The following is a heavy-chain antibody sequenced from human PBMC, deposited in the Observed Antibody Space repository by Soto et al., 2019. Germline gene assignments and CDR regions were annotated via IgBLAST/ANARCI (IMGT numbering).Heavy chain of an antibody. Sequence: SLRLSCAASGFTFSSYGMHWVRQAPGKGLEWVAVIWYDGSNKYYADSVKGRFTISRDNSKNTLYLQMNSLRAEDTAVYYCAREYYDSSGYYQSPTTWGQGNLVTVSS. V-gene: IGHV3-33*01. D-gene: IGHD3-22*01. J-gene: IGHJ5*02. CDR1: GFTFSSYG. CDR3: AREYYDSSGYYQSPTT. CDR2: IWYDGSNK.